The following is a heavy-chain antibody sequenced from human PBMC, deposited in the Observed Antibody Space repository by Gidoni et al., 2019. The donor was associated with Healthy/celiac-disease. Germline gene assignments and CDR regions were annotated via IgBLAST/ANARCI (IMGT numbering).Heavy chain of an antibody. CDR3: AIRGVEEIAGLRYRRDNWFDP. CDR1: GYTFTSYD. J-gene: IGHJ5*02. D-gene: IGHD3-9*01. CDR2: MNPNSGNT. V-gene: IGHV1-8*01. Sequence: QVQLVQSGAEVKKPGASVKVSCKASGYTFTSYDINWGRQATGQGLEWMGWMNPNSGNTGYAQKFQGRVTMTRNTSISTAYMELSSLRSEDTAVYYCAIRGVEEIAGLRYRRDNWFDPWGQGTLVTVSS.